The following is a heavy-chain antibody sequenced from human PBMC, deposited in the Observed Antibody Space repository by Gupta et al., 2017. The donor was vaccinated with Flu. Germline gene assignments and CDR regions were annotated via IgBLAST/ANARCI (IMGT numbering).Heavy chain of an antibody. Sequence: TFSSYAINWVRQAPGQGLEWMGEIIPIFGIANYAQKFQGRVTIIADESTSTAHMELSSLRSEDTAVYYCARDADDYKNSDYWGQGTLVTVSS. CDR1: TFSSYA. V-gene: IGHV1-69*01. CDR3: ARDADDYKNSDY. J-gene: IGHJ4*02. CDR2: IIPIFGIA. D-gene: IGHD3-16*01.